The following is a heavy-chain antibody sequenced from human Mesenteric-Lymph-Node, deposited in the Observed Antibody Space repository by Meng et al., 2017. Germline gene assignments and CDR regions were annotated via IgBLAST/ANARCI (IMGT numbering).Heavy chain of an antibody. CDR2: ISSSGSIT. Sequence: LKISCAASGFTVSSNEMSWVRQAPGKGLEWVSFISSSGSITDSADSVKGRFTISRDNAKNLLYLQMNSLRAEDTAVYYCAREDSGSYQFWGQGTQVTVSS. CDR1: GFTVSSNE. J-gene: IGHJ4*02. CDR3: AREDSGSYQF. V-gene: IGHV3-48*03. D-gene: IGHD1-26*01.